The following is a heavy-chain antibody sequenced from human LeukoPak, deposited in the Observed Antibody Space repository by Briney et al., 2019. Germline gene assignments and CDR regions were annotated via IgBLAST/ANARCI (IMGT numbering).Heavy chain of an antibody. CDR1: GYTFTDYY. CDR2: VNPNSGVA. J-gene: IGHJ4*02. Sequence: ASVKVSCKSSGYTFTDYYMHWVRQVPGQGLEWMGWVNPNSGVANLPQKFRGRVTMARDTSIGTAYMQLSRLTSNDTAIYYCARTATALRLDFDFWGPGILVTVSS. CDR3: ARTATALRLDFDF. V-gene: IGHV1-2*02. D-gene: IGHD2-21*02.